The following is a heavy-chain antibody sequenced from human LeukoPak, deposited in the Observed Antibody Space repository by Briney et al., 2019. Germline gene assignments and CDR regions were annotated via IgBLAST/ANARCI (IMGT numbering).Heavy chain of an antibody. Sequence: GGSLRLSCAASGFPFTNYWMIWVRQAPGKRPEWVGNINQDGSEANYVDSVKGRFSMSRDNAKTSLYLQMNSLRAEDTAVYYCATDRKVGAGVPRFDYWGQGALVTVPS. D-gene: IGHD1-26*01. CDR1: GFPFTNYW. V-gene: IGHV3-7*01. CDR3: ATDRKVGAGVPRFDY. J-gene: IGHJ4*02. CDR2: INQDGSEA.